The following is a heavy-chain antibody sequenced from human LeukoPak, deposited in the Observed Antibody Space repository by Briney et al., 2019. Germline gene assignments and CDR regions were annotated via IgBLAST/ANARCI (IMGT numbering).Heavy chain of an antibody. CDR1: GFTFSDYY. CDR3: ARGRVTTWGHYFDY. V-gene: IGHV3-11*04. CDR2: ISSSGSTI. D-gene: IGHD4-17*01. J-gene: IGHJ4*02. Sequence: SGGPLRLSCAASGFTFSDYYMSWIRQAPGKGLEWVSYISSSGSTIYYADSVKGRFTISRDNAKNSLYLQMNSLRAEDTAVYYCARGRVTTWGHYFDYWGQGTLVTVSS.